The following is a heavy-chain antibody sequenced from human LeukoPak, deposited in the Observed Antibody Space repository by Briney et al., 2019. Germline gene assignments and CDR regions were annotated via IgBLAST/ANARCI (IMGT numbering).Heavy chain of an antibody. CDR3: ASSYCSSTSCKSRDWFDP. Sequence: ASVKVSCKASGYTFTSYGISWVRQAPGQGLEWMGWISSYNGNTNYAQKLQGRVTMTTDTSTSTAYMELRSLRSDDTAVYYCASSYCSSTSCKSRDWFDPWGQGTLVT. V-gene: IGHV1-18*01. CDR1: GYTFTSYG. CDR2: ISSYNGNT. J-gene: IGHJ5*02. D-gene: IGHD2-2*01.